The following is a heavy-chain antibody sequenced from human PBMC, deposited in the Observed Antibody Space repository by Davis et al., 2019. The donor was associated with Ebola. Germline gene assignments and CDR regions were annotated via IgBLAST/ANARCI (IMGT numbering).Heavy chain of an antibody. CDR1: GFTFSRYG. J-gene: IGHJ4*02. CDR2: ISYDGGNV. Sequence: GESLKISCEASGFTFSRYGMHWVRQAPGKGLQWVALISYDGGNVDYADFVKGRFTISRDNLKNTLYLQMNGLRAEDTARYYCAKVKDRGQWLANYYFDYWGQGTLVAVSS. V-gene: IGHV3-30*18. D-gene: IGHD6-19*01. CDR3: AKVKDRGQWLANYYFDY.